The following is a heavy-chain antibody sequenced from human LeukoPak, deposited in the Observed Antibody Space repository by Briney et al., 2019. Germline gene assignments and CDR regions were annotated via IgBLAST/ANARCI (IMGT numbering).Heavy chain of an antibody. CDR1: GGSISGYY. CDR3: ARGLGSGDSCYAS. D-gene: IGHD2-15*01. J-gene: IGHJ4*02. V-gene: IGHV4-59*01. Sequence: PSETLSLTCTVSGGSISGYYWSWIRQPPGKGLEWIGYIYYSGSTSYNPSLKSRVTISVDTSKHQFSLRLSSVTAADTAVYYCARGLGSGDSCYASWGQGALVTVSS. CDR2: IYYSGST.